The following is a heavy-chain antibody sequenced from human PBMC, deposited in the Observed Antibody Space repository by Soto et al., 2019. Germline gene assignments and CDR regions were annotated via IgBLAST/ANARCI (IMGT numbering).Heavy chain of an antibody. V-gene: IGHV1-69*13. CDR3: AIGLVGATNYYYCYGMDA. J-gene: IGHJ6*02. CDR2: IIPIFGTA. Sequence: GASVKVSCKASVGTFSSYAISWVRQAPGQGLEWMGGIIPIFGTANYAQKFQGRVTITADESTSTAYMELSSLRSEDTAVYYCAIGLVGATNYYYCYGMDAWGQGTTVNVSS. CDR1: VGTFSSYA. D-gene: IGHD1-26*01.